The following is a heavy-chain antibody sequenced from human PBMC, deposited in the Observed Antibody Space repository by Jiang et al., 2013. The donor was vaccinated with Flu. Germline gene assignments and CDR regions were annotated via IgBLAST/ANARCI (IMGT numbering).Heavy chain of an antibody. J-gene: IGHJ4*02. D-gene: IGHD4-17*01. CDR2: IYHSGST. Sequence: PGLVKPSGTLSLTCAVSGGSISSSNWWSWVRQPPGKGLEWIGEIYHSGSTNYNPSLKSRVTISVDKSKNQXSLKLSSVTAADTAVYYCARSNDYGLLSLDYWGQGTLVTVSS. V-gene: IGHV4-4*02. CDR1: GGSISSSNW. CDR3: ARSNDYGLLSLDY.